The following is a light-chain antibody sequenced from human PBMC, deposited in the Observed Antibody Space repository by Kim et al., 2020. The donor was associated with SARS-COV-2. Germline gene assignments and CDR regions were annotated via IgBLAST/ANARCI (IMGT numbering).Light chain of an antibody. CDR3: QQYDDWPPKT. J-gene: IGKJ1*01. CDR1: QSVGSR. Sequence: PGERPSLSCWASQSVGSRLAWYQQKPRQAPRLLLYGASTRAPGIPARFSGSGSGTEFTLTIDGLQSEDFAVYYCQQYDDWPPKTFGQGTKVDIK. V-gene: IGKV3-15*01. CDR2: GAS.